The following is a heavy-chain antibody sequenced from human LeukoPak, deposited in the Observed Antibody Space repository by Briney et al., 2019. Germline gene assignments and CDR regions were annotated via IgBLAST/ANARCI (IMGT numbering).Heavy chain of an antibody. J-gene: IGHJ4*02. D-gene: IGHD5-18*01. Sequence: PGGSLRLSCAASGFTFSSYAMSWVRQAPGKGLEWGSAISGSGGSTYYADSVKGRFTISRDNSKNTLYLQMNSLRAEDTAVYYCAKDGWIQLWAPYYFDYWGQGTLVTVSS. CDR3: AKDGWIQLWAPYYFDY. V-gene: IGHV3-23*01. CDR1: GFTFSSYA. CDR2: ISGSGGST.